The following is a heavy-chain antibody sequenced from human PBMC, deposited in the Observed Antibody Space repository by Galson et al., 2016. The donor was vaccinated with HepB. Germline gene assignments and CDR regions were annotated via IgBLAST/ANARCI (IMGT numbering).Heavy chain of an antibody. CDR3: ARYQRVGGTYYFDY. Sequence: SLRLSCAGSGFKFRNYAMSWARQTPGKGLEWVATISVSGTDTYYAATLRGRFATSRDDSANTVYLQMRSLGVEDTAIYFCARYQRVGGTYYFDYWGQGTLVTVSS. CDR2: ISVSGTDT. D-gene: IGHD1-14*01. CDR1: GFKFRNYA. J-gene: IGHJ4*02. V-gene: IGHV3-23*01.